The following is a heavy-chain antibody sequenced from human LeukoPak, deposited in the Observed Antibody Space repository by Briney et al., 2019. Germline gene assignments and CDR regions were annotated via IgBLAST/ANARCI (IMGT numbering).Heavy chain of an antibody. CDR3: ARDWEQQLGPFDY. V-gene: IGHV3-30*04. D-gene: IGHD6-13*01. J-gene: IGHJ4*02. Sequence: GRSLRLSCAASGFTFSSYAMHWVRQAPGKGLEWVAVISYDGSNKYYADSVKGRFTISRDNSKNTLYLQMNSLRAEDTAVYYCARDWEQQLGPFDYWGQGTLVTVSS. CDR1: GFTFSSYA. CDR2: ISYDGSNK.